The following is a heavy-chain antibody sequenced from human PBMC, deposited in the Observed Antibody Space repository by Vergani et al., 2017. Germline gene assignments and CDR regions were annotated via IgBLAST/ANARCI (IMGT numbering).Heavy chain of an antibody. V-gene: IGHV3-9*01. CDR3: AKARGTLGGDYYFDY. Sequence: EVQLVESGGGLVQPGRSLRLSCAASEFTFDDYAMHWVRQAPGKGLEWVSGISWNSGSIGYADSVKGRFTISRDNAKNSLYLQMNSLRAEDTALSYCAKARGTLGGDYYFDYWGQGTLVTVSS. CDR1: EFTFDDYA. CDR2: ISWNSGSI. D-gene: IGHD2-21*01. J-gene: IGHJ4*02.